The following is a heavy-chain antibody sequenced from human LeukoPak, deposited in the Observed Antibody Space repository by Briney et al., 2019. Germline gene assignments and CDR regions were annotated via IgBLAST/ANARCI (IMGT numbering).Heavy chain of an antibody. V-gene: IGHV1-69*13. D-gene: IGHD1-1*01. CDR3: ARDAMHPGLKLERRINWFDP. Sequence: SVTVSCTASGGTFSSYAISWVRQAPGQGLEWMGGIIPIFGTANYAQKFQGRVTITADESTSTAYMELSSLRSEDTAVYYCARDAMHPGLKLERRINWFDPWGQGTLVTVSS. CDR1: GGTFSSYA. CDR2: IIPIFGTA. J-gene: IGHJ5*02.